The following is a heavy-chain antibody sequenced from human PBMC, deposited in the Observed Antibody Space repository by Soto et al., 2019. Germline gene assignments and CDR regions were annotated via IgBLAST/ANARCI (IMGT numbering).Heavy chain of an antibody. V-gene: IGHV3-9*01. D-gene: IGHD6-13*01. CDR3: AKRWSNIWSTDAFDI. J-gene: IGHJ3*02. Sequence: PGGSLRLSCAASGFTFSSYEMNWVRQAPGKGLEWVSGISWNSGSIGYADSVKGRFTISRDNAKNSLYLQMNSLRAEDTALYYCAKRWSNIWSTDAFDIWGQGTMGTVSS. CDR1: GFTFSSYE. CDR2: ISWNSGSI.